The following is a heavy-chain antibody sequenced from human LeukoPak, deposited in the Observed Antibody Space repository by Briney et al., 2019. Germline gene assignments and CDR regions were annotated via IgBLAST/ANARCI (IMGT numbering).Heavy chain of an antibody. J-gene: IGHJ6*02. CDR1: GFTFSDYY. D-gene: IGHD2-15*01. CDR3: ARERVVAEFYYYYGMDV. CDR2: ISYDGSNK. Sequence: GGSLRLSCAASGFTFSDYYMSWIRQAPGKGLEWVAVISYDGSNKCYADSVKGRFTISRDNSKNTLYLQMNSLRAEDTAVYYCARERVVAEFYYYYGMDVWGQGTTVTVSS. V-gene: IGHV3-30-3*01.